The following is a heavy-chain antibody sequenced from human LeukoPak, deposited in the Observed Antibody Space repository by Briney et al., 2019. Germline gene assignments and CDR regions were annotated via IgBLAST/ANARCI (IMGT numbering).Heavy chain of an antibody. V-gene: IGHV3-21*01. CDR1: GFTFSYYA. CDR2: ISSSSSYI. Sequence: GGSLRLSCAASGFTFSYYAMHWVRQAPGKGLEWVSSISSSSSYIYYADSVKGRFTISRDNAKNSLYLQMNSLRAEDTAVYYCARGLYGSGSDFDYWGQGTLVTVSS. D-gene: IGHD3-10*01. CDR3: ARGLYGSGSDFDY. J-gene: IGHJ4*02.